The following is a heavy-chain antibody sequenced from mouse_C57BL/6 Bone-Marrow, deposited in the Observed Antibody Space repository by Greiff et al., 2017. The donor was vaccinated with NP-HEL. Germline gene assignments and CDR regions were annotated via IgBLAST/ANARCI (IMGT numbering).Heavy chain of an antibody. CDR1: GFNFKDDY. Sequence: EVQVVESGAELVRPGASVKLSCTASGFNFKDDYMHWVKQRPEQGLEWIGWIDPENGDTEYASKFQGKATITADKSSNTAYLQLSSLTSEDTAVYYCTTVVATDYFDYWGQGTTLTVSS. CDR3: TTVVATDYFDY. CDR2: IDPENGDT. V-gene: IGHV14-4*01. J-gene: IGHJ2*01. D-gene: IGHD1-1*01.